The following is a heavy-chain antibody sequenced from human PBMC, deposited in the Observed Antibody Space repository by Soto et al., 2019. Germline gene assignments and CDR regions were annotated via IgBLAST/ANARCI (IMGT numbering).Heavy chain of an antibody. V-gene: IGHV3-53*01. CDR2: IYSGGST. J-gene: IGHJ3*02. Sequence: GGSLRLSCAASGFTVSSNYMSWVRQAPGKGLEWVSVIYSGGSTYYADSVKGRFTISRDNSKNTLYLQMNSLRAEDTAVCYCARESPFDDMSPDAFDIWGQGTMVTVSS. CDR3: ARESPFDDMSPDAFDI. CDR1: GFTVSSNY.